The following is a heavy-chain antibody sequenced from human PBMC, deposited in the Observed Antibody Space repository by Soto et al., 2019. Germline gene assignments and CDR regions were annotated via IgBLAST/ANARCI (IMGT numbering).Heavy chain of an antibody. V-gene: IGHV3-7*05. Sequence: VQLVESGGGLVQPGGSLRLSCAASGFTFSSYWMSWVRQAPGKGLEWVANIKQDGSEKYYVDSVKGRFTISRDNAKNSLYLQMNSLRAADTAVYYCARWLRGSSGPDYYFDYWGQGTLVTVSS. CDR1: GFTFSSYW. J-gene: IGHJ4*02. CDR2: IKQDGSEK. CDR3: ARWLRGSSGPDYYFDY. D-gene: IGHD6-19*01.